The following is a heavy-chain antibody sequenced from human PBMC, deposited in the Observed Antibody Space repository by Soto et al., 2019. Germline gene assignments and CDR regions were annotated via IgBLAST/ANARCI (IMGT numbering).Heavy chain of an antibody. CDR2: IYYSGST. CDR1: GGSISSYY. J-gene: IGHJ4*02. CDR3: ARLGVATMGYYFDY. D-gene: IGHD5-12*01. V-gene: IGHV4-59*08. Sequence: SETLSLTCTVSGGSISSYYWSWIRQPPGKGLEWIGYIYYSGSTNYNPSLKSRVTISVDTSKNQFSLKLSSVTAADTAVYYCARLGVATMGYYFDYWGQGTLVTVS.